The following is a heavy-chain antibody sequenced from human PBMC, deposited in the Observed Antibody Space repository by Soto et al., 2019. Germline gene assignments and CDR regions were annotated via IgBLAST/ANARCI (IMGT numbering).Heavy chain of an antibody. D-gene: IGHD2-15*01. CDR1: GFTVRTDG. Sequence: EVQLLESGGGLVQAGGSLRLSCAATGFTVRTDGMSWVRQAPGKGLEWVASFSSGSSATHYADSLKGRFVISRDNSKNTLYLQMNSLRVEDTALYYCAGHGGYSYLGQGTLVTVSS. V-gene: IGHV3-23*01. J-gene: IGHJ4*02. CDR3: AGHGGYSY. CDR2: FSSGSSAT.